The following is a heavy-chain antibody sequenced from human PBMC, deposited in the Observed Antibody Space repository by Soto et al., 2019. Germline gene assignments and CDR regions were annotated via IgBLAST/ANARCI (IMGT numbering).Heavy chain of an antibody. CDR1: GGSITSSSYY. J-gene: IGHJ5*02. V-gene: IGHV4-39*01. CDR2: IYYSGST. Sequence: TSETLSLTCTVSGGSITSSSYYWGWIRQPPGKGLEWIGSIYYSGSTYYNPSLKSRVTISVDTSKNQFSLKLSSVTAADTAVYYCASIYDSSGYYYGNNWFDPWGQGTLVTVSS. D-gene: IGHD3-22*01. CDR3: ASIYDSSGYYYGNNWFDP.